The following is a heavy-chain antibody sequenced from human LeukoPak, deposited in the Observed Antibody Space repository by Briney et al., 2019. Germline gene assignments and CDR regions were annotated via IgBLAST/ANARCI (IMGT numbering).Heavy chain of an antibody. Sequence: GGSLRLSCAASGFTFSDYYMSWIRQAPGKGLEWVSYISGSGSTIYYADSVKGRFTISRYNAKNSLYLQMNSLRAEDMAVYYCARVPYGGNSYYYYYLDVWGKGTTLTVCS. CDR1: GFTFSDYY. D-gene: IGHD4-23*01. CDR3: ARVPYGGNSYYYYYLDV. CDR2: ISGSGSTI. V-gene: IGHV3-11*04. J-gene: IGHJ6*03.